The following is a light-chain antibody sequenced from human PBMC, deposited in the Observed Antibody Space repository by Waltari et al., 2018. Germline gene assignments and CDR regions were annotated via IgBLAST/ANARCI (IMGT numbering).Light chain of an antibody. CDR1: QDISVY. CDR3: QNYNSAPRT. J-gene: IGKJ1*01. CDR2: LAS. V-gene: IGKV1-27*01. Sequence: DIQITQSPSSLSASVGDRVTITCRASQDISVYLAWYQQKPGKVPNLLIYLASTLQSGVPSRFSGSGSGKEFTLTNSSLQPEDVATYYFQNYNSAPRTFGQGTKVEIK.